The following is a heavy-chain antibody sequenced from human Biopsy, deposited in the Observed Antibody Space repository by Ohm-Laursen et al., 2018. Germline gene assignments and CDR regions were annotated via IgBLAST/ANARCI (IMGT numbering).Heavy chain of an antibody. D-gene: IGHD3-16*01. CDR1: GVSISVDGYY. CDR3: TRGGGGKIYGL. Sequence: SQTLSLTCTVSGVSISVDGYYWAWIRQLPGKGLDWIGYVHKSGNTLYNPSLKSRLSISVDTSRNQFSLKLTSVTAADTALYYFTRGGGGKIYGLWGQGTLVTVSS. V-gene: IGHV4-31*03. J-gene: IGHJ4*02. CDR2: VHKSGNT.